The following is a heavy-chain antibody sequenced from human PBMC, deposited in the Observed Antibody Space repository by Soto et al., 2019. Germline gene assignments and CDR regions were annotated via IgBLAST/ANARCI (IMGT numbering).Heavy chain of an antibody. Sequence: SETLSLTCTVSGAPISSYCWSWIRQPPGRGLQWIGYLYYTGSTNYNPSLKSRVTISVDTSKNQFSLKLSSVTAADTAVYYCARDQVRIFEQVNWFDPWGQGTLVTVSS. CDR3: ARDQVRIFEQVNWFDP. J-gene: IGHJ5*02. D-gene: IGHD3-3*01. CDR2: LYYTGST. CDR1: GAPISSYC. V-gene: IGHV4-59*12.